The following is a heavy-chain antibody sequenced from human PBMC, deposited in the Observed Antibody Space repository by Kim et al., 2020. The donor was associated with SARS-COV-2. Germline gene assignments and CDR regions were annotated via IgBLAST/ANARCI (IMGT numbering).Heavy chain of an antibody. J-gene: IGHJ4*02. D-gene: IGHD4-17*01. CDR3: ATLTTVVTPVFDY. Sequence: YADPVKGRFTISRDNSKNTLYLQMNSLRAEDTAVYYCATLTTVVTPVFDYWGQGTLVTVSS. V-gene: IGHV3-33*01.